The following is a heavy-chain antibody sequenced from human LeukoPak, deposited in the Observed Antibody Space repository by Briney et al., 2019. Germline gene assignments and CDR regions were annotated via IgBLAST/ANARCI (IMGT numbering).Heavy chain of an antibody. CDR2: IYPGDSDT. CDR1: EYSFSNYW. CDR3: ASAAPDAFDI. D-gene: IGHD6-25*01. J-gene: IGHJ3*02. V-gene: IGHV5-51*01. Sequence: GESLKISCKGSEYSFSNYWIAWVRQMPGKGLEWMGIIYPGDSDTRYNPSFQGQVTISADKSISTAYLQWSSLKASDTAMYYCASAAPDAFDIWGQGTMVTVSS.